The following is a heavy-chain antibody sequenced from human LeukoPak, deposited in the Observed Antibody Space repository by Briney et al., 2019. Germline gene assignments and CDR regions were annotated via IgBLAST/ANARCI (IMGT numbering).Heavy chain of an antibody. CDR1: ADSVSSNSAA. Sequence: SSTLSLTYAISADSVSSNSAAWNWIRQSPARGLERLGRTYYRAKWYNDYAVSVKSRITINPDTSKNQFSLQLDSVTPEDTAVYYCCHSLSGRTGAFDIWGRGTVVTVSS. D-gene: IGHD2-21*01. V-gene: IGHV6-1*01. CDR2: TYYRAKWYN. J-gene: IGHJ3*02. CDR3: CHSLSGRTGAFDI.